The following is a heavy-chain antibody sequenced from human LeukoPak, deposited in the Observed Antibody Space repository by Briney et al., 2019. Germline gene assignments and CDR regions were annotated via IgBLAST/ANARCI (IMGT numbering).Heavy chain of an antibody. CDR1: GGTFSSYA. CDR2: IIPIFGTA. V-gene: IGHV1-69*05. Sequence: SVKVSCKASGGTFSSYAISWVRQAPGQGLEWMGRIIPIFGTANYAQKFQGRVTITTDESTSTAYMELSSLRSEDTAVYYCVWGSYPRNYFDYWGQGTLVTVSS. J-gene: IGHJ4*02. CDR3: VWGSYPRNYFDY. D-gene: IGHD3-16*01.